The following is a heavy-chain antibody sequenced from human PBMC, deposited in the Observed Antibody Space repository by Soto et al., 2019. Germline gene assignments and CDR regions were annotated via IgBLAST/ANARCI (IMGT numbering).Heavy chain of an antibody. CDR1: GFTFSAYD. D-gene: IGHD3-10*01. V-gene: IGHV3-13*01. CDR2: IGTQHDT. CDR3: VRMQVTMVRGVIFNWFDA. Sequence: PGGSLRLSCAASGFTFSAYDMHWVRQATGKGLEWVAAIGTQHDTYYPDSVKGRFTISRENAKNSLYLQMNSLRAGDTATYYCVRMQVTMVRGVIFNWFDAWGQGTPVTVAS. J-gene: IGHJ5*02.